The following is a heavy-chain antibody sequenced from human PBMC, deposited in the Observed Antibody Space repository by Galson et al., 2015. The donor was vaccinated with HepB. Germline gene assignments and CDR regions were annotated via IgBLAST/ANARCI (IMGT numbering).Heavy chain of an antibody. Sequence: SLRLSCAASGFTFSSYWMHWVRQAPGKGLDWVSFIYSAGSTYYADSVKGRFTISRDNSKNTLYLQMNSLRAEDTAVYYCARTMSDYYGSGTYFDYWGLGTLVIVSS. J-gene: IGHJ4*02. D-gene: IGHD3-10*01. V-gene: IGHV3-53*01. CDR3: ARTMSDYYGSGTYFDY. CDR1: GFTFSSYW. CDR2: IYSAGST.